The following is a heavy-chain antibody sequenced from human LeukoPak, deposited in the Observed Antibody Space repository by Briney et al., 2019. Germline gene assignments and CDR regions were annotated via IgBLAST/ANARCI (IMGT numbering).Heavy chain of an antibody. Sequence: PGGSLRVSCVASGFTFSSYLMSWVRPAPGKGLERVANIKQDGSEKYYVDSVKGRFTISRDNAKNSLYLQMNSLRAEDTAVYYCARDDCSSISCYHNWFDPWGQGTLVTVSS. CDR2: IKQDGSEK. CDR1: GFTFSSYL. CDR3: ARDDCSSISCYHNWFDP. V-gene: IGHV3-7*01. J-gene: IGHJ5*02. D-gene: IGHD2-2*01.